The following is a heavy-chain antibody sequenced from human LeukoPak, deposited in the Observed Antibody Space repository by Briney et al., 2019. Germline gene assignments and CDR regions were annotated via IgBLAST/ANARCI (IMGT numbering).Heavy chain of an antibody. CDR2: IIPIFGTA. D-gene: IGHD7-27*01. Sequence: ASVKVSCKASGYPFTTYGISWVRQAPGQGLEWMGGIIPIFGTANYAQKFQGRVTITADESTSTAYMELSSLRSEDTAVYYCARAPLATGDPPYFDYWGQGTLVTVSS. V-gene: IGHV1-69*13. J-gene: IGHJ4*02. CDR3: ARAPLATGDPPYFDY. CDR1: GYPFTTYG.